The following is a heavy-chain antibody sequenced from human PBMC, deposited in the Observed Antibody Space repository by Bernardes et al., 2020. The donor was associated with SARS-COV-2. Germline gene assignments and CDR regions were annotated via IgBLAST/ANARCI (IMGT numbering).Heavy chain of an antibody. J-gene: IGHJ4*02. Sequence: GGSLSLSCTASGFPFSSYAMNWFRQAPGKGLEWVSAIGGSGSNINNADSVKGRFTISRDNSRNTLYLQMNSLRAEDTAIYYCAKSPYDSSGSALDYWGQGTLVTVPS. V-gene: IGHV3-23*01. CDR1: GFPFSSYA. D-gene: IGHD3-22*01. CDR3: AKSPYDSSGSALDY. CDR2: IGGSGSNI.